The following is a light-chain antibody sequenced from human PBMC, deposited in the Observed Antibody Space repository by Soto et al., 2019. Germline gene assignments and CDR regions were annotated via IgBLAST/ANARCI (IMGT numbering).Light chain of an antibody. V-gene: IGKV3-11*01. Sequence: IVLAHSPASLSFSPGEIATLSGRAIQSVSSYLAWYQQKPGQAPRLLIYDASNRATGIPARFSGSGSGTDFTLTISSLEPEDFAVYYCQQRSNWPPTWTFGQGTKV. CDR1: QSVSSY. J-gene: IGKJ1*01. CDR2: DAS. CDR3: QQRSNWPPTWT.